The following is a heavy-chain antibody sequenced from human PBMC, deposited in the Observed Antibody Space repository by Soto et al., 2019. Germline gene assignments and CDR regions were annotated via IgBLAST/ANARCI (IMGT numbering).Heavy chain of an antibody. D-gene: IGHD2-2*02. CDR3: ARGPEVVVVKDAIRNYYYGMDV. CDR2: IIPIFGTA. CDR1: GGTFSSYA. Sequence: SVKVSCKASGGTFSSYAISWVRQAPGQGLEWMGGIIPIFGTANYAQKFQGRVTITADESTSTAYMELSSLRSEDTAVYYCARGPEVVVVKDAIRNYYYGMDVWGQGTTVPVSS. V-gene: IGHV1-69*13. J-gene: IGHJ6*02.